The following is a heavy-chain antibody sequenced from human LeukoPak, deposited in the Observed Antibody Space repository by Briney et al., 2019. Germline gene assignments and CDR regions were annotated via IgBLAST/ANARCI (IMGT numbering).Heavy chain of an antibody. CDR2: IYTSGST. V-gene: IGHV4-4*07. J-gene: IGHJ4*02. CDR3: ARDTYYYDSSGYQFDY. D-gene: IGHD3-22*01. Sequence: SETLSLTCAVYGGSFSGYYWSWIRQPAGKGLEWIGRIYTSGSTNYNPSLKSRDTMSVDTSKNQFSLKLSSVTAADTAVYYCARDTYYYDSSGYQFDYWGQGTLVTVSS. CDR1: GGSFSGYY.